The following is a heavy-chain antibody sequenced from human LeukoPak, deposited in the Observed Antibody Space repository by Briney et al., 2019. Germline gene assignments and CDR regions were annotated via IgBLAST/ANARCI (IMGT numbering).Heavy chain of an antibody. CDR1: GFTFSSYA. CDR2: ISGSGGST. CDR3: AKSSYDFWSGYYRP. V-gene: IGHV3-23*01. D-gene: IGHD3-3*01. Sequence: GGSLRLSCAASGFTFSSYAMSWVRQAPGKGLEWVSAISGSGGSTYYADSVMGRFTISRDNSKNTLYLQMNSLRAEDTAVYYCAKSSYDFWSGYYRPWGQGTLVTVSS. J-gene: IGHJ5*02.